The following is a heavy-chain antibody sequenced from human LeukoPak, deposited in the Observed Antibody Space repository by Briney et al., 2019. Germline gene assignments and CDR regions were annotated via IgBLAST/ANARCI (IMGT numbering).Heavy chain of an antibody. V-gene: IGHV1-24*01. CDR3: ATVVPAALGGAYYYYYMDV. J-gene: IGHJ6*03. D-gene: IGHD2-2*01. CDR1: GYTLTELS. CDR2: FDPEDGET. Sequence: ASVKASCKVSGYTLTELSMHWVRQAPGKGLEWMGGFDPEDGETIYAQKFQGRVTMTEDTSTDTAYMELSSLRSEDTAVYYCATVVPAALGGAYYYYYMDVWGKGTTVTVSS.